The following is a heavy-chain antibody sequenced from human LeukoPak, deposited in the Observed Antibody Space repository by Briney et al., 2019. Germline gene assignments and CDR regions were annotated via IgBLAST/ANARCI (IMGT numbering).Heavy chain of an antibody. V-gene: IGHV3-74*01. J-gene: IGHJ4*02. CDR3: AKDRHLIAVAFNFDY. Sequence: GGSLRLSCAASGFTFSSYWMHWVRQAPGKGLVWVSRINSDGSSTSYADSVKGRFTISRDNAKNTLYLQMNSLRAEDTAVYYCAKDRHLIAVAFNFDYWGQGTLVTVSS. D-gene: IGHD6-19*01. CDR2: INSDGSST. CDR1: GFTFSSYW.